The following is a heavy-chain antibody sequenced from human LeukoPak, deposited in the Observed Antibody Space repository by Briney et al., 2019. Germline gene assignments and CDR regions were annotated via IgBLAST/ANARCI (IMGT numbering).Heavy chain of an antibody. J-gene: IGHJ4*02. CDR3: ATANVDTAMASGGNIFDY. Sequence: SVKVSCKASGGTFSSYAISWVRQAPGQGIEWMGRIIPILGIANYAQKFQGRVTITADKSTSTAYMELSSLRSEDTAVYYCATANVDTAMASGGNIFDYWGQGTLVTVSS. CDR1: GGTFSSYA. D-gene: IGHD5-18*01. V-gene: IGHV1-69*04. CDR2: IIPILGIA.